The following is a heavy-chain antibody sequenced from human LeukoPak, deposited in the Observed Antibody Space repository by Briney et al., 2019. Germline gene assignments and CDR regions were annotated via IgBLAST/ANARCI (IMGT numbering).Heavy chain of an antibody. CDR1: GFTFSSSA. CDR3: AKEPRPSTVRWFDP. D-gene: IGHD4-11*01. CDR2: ISTSGGST. Sequence: GGSLRLSCAASGFTFSSSAMSWVRQVPGKGLEWVSGISTSGGSTYYADSVKGRFTISRDNSKNTLYLQMNSLRAEDTAVYYCAKEPRPSTVRWFDPWGQGTLVTVSS. J-gene: IGHJ5*02. V-gene: IGHV3-23*01.